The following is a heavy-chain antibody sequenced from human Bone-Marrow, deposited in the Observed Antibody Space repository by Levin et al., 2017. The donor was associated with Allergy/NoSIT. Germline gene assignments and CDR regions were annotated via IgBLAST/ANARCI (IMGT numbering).Heavy chain of an antibody. J-gene: IGHJ4*02. V-gene: IGHV3-11*01. CDR3: ARDSITMVRGVTPQYYFDY. CDR1: GFTFSDYY. Sequence: GGSLRLSCAASGFTFSDYYMSWIRQAPGKGLEWVSYISSSGSTIYYADSVKGRFTISRDNAKNSLYLQMNSLRAEDTAVYYCARDSITMVRGVTPQYYFDYWGQGTLVTVSS. CDR2: ISSSGSTI. D-gene: IGHD3-10*01.